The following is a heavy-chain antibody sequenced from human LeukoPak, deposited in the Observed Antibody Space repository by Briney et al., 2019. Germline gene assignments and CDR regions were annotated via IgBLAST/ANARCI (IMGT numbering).Heavy chain of an antibody. CDR3: ARARSIVVVPAATVYYYYGMDV. CDR1: GLTFSNAW. CDR2: IKSKTDGGTT. V-gene: IGHV3-15*01. J-gene: IGHJ6*02. D-gene: IGHD2-2*01. Sequence: GGSLRLSCAASGLTFSNAWMSWVRQAPGKGLEWVGRIKSKTDGGTTDYAAPVKGRFTISRDDSKNTLYLQMNSLRAEDTAVYYCARARSIVVVPAATVYYYYGMDVWGQGTTVTVSS.